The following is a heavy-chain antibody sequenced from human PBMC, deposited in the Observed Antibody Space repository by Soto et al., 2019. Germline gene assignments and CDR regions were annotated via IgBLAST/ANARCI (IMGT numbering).Heavy chain of an antibody. CDR2: IKSKTDGGTT. Sequence: GSLRLSCAASGFTFSNAWMSWVRQAPGKGLEWVGRIKSKTDGGTTDYAAPVKGRFTISRDDSKNTLYLQMNSLKTEDTAVYYCTSGGRYYDFWSGYYYWGQGTLVTVSS. D-gene: IGHD3-3*01. CDR1: GFTFSNAW. V-gene: IGHV3-15*01. J-gene: IGHJ4*02. CDR3: TSGGRYYDFWSGYYY.